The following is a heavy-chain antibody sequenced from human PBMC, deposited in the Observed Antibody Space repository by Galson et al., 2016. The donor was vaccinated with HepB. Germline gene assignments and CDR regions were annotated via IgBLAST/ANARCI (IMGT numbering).Heavy chain of an antibody. Sequence: SLRLSCAASGFTFSNSAMSWVRQAPGKGLEWVSAISGNAYATYYADSVKGRFTISSDNSNNMVWPQMNSLRAEDTAVYYCAKDHWGGFGPDAFHIWGQGAVVTVSS. CDR3: AKDHWGGFGPDAFHI. J-gene: IGHJ3*02. V-gene: IGHV3-23*01. D-gene: IGHD2-21*01. CDR1: GFTFSNSA. CDR2: ISGNAYAT.